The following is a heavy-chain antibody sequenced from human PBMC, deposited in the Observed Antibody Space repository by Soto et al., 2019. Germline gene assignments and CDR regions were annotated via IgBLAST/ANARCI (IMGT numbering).Heavy chain of an antibody. D-gene: IGHD6-13*01. V-gene: IGHV1-2*02. CDR1: GYTFTGYY. J-gene: IGHJ4*02. CDR3: ARDQNTRSSIEAAGTGDY. CDR2: INPNSGGT. Sequence: QVQLVQSGAEVKKPGASVKVSCKASGYTFTGYYMHWVRQAPGQGLEWMGWINPNSGGTNYAQKFQGRVTMTRDTSIRTAYMELSRLRSDDTAVYYCARDQNTRSSIEAAGTGDYWGQGTLVTVSS.